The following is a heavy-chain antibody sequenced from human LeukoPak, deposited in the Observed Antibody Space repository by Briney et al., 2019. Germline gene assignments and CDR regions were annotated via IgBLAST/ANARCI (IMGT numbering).Heavy chain of an antibody. Sequence: ASVKVSCKASGYTFTSYYMHWVRQAPGQGLEWMGIINPSGGSTSYAQKFQGRVTMTRDTSTSTVYMELSSLRSEDTAVYYCARDGAGGMILSRFDPWGQGTLVTVSS. CDR1: GYTFTSYY. J-gene: IGHJ5*02. D-gene: IGHD3-16*01. V-gene: IGHV1-46*01. CDR2: INPSGGST. CDR3: ARDGAGGMILSRFDP.